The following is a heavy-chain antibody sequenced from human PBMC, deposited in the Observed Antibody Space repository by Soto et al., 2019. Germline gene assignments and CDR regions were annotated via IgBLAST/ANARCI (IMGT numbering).Heavy chain of an antibody. CDR1: GFTFSSYK. CDR2: ISSIGSTI. V-gene: IGHV3-48*03. J-gene: IGHJ6*02. Sequence: PGGSLTLSCAASGFTFSSYKMNWVGQATGKGLEWVSYISSIGSTIYYADSVKGRFTISRDNAKNSLYLQMNSLRAEDTAVYYCARDDITMMIDYYYGMDVWGQGT. D-gene: IGHD3-22*01. CDR3: ARDDITMMIDYYYGMDV.